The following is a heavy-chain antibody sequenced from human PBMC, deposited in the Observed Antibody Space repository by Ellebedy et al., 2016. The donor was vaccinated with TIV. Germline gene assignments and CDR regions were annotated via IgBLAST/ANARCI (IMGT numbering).Heavy chain of an antibody. Sequence: GGSLRLSCAASGFTFSSYWMSWVRQAPGKGLEWVANIKEDGSEKYYVDSVKGRFTISKDNAKNSLYLQMNSLRAEDTAVYYCARDKIVGPSNFDYWGQGTLVTVSS. V-gene: IGHV3-7*03. CDR1: GFTFSSYW. D-gene: IGHD1-26*01. CDR2: IKEDGSEK. J-gene: IGHJ4*02. CDR3: ARDKIVGPSNFDY.